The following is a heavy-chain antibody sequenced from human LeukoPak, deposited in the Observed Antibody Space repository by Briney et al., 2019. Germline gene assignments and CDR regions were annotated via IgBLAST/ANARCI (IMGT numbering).Heavy chain of an antibody. CDR2: INPNSGGT. CDR1: GYTFTGYY. Sequence: ASVKVSCKASGYTFTGYYMHWVRQAPGQGLEWMGWINPNSGGTNYAQKFHGRVTMTRDTSISTAYMELSRLRSDDTAVYYCARSPQGYYDSSGYYVHAFDIWGQGTMVTVSS. D-gene: IGHD3-22*01. V-gene: IGHV1-2*02. CDR3: ARSPQGYYDSSGYYVHAFDI. J-gene: IGHJ3*02.